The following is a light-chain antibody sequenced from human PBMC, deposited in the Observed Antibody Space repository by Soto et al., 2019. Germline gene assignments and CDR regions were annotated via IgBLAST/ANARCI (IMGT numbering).Light chain of an antibody. V-gene: IGKV3-15*01. CDR2: GAS. Sequence: EIVMTQSPATLSVSPGERATLSCRASQSVSSNFAWYQQKPGQAPRLLIYGASTRATGIPARFSGSRSGTEFTLTISSLQSEDFAVYYCQQYNNWPPLTFGGGTKVEIK. CDR3: QQYNNWPPLT. CDR1: QSVSSN. J-gene: IGKJ4*01.